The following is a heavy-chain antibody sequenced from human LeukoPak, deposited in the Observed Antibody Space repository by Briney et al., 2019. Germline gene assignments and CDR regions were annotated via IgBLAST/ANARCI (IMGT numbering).Heavy chain of an antibody. CDR2: FDPEDGET. CDR1: GYTLTELS. Sequence: ASVKVSCKVSGYTLTELSMHWVRQAPGKGLEWMGGFDPEDGETIYAQKFQGRVTMTEDTSTDTAYMELSSPRSEDTAVYYCATERNGSSWPWFDPWGQGTLVTVSS. J-gene: IGHJ5*02. V-gene: IGHV1-24*01. CDR3: ATERNGSSWPWFDP. D-gene: IGHD6-13*01.